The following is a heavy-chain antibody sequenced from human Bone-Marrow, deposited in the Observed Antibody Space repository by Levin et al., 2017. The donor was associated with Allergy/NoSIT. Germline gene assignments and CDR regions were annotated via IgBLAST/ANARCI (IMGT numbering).Heavy chain of an antibody. CDR3: AGGYCTTTRCTAAYNWFDP. Sequence: SETLSLTCTVSGGSIGSSDYYWGWIRQSPGKGLEWIGSMYYNGNTFYNPSLKSRVTMGGNTSKNQLSLTLTSVTAADTAIYYCAGGYCTTTRCTAAYNWFDPWGQGILVSVSS. J-gene: IGHJ5*02. D-gene: IGHD2-2*01. V-gene: IGHV4-39*01. CDR2: MYYNGNT. CDR1: GGSIGSSDYY.